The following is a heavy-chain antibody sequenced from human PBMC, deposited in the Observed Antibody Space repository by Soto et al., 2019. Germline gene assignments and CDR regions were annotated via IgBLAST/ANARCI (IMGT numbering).Heavy chain of an antibody. D-gene: IGHD3-9*01. CDR2: IRSKAYGGTT. CDR1: GFTFDDYA. J-gene: IGHJ3*02. Sequence: PGGSLRLSCAASGFTFDDYAMSWFRQAPGKGLEWVGFIRSKAYGGTTEYAASVKGRFTISRDDSKSIAYLQMNSLKTEDTAVYYCTRVPPKLRYFDWGRGAFDIWGQGTMVTVSS. CDR3: TRVPPKLRYFDWGRGAFDI. V-gene: IGHV3-49*03.